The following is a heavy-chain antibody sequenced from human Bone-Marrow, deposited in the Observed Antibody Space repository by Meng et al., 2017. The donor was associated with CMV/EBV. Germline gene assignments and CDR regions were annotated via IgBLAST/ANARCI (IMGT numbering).Heavy chain of an antibody. J-gene: IGHJ2*01. CDR2: INPNSGGT. V-gene: IGHV1-2*02. D-gene: IGHD2-15*01. CDR3: ARDASAVDWYFDL. CDR1: GYTFTGYY. Sequence: QVQVVPSGAEGKKPGASVKVTCKASGYTFTGYYMHWVRQAPGQGLEWMGWINPNSGGTNYAQKFQGRVTMTRDTSISTAYMELSRLRSDDTAVYYCARDASAVDWYFDLWGRGTLVTVSS.